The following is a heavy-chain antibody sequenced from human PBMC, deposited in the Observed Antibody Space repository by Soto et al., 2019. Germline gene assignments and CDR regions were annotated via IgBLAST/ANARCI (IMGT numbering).Heavy chain of an antibody. V-gene: IGHV4-38-2*02. D-gene: IGHD2-21*02. CDR1: GYSISSGYY. CDR3: ARGRVTAIPYYFDY. CDR2: IYHSGST. Sequence: SETLSLTCTVSGYSISSGYYWGWIRQPPGKGLEWIGSIYHSGSTYYNPSLKSRVTISVDTSKNQFSLKLSSVTAADTAVYYCARGRVTAIPYYFDYWGQGTLVTVSS. J-gene: IGHJ4*02.